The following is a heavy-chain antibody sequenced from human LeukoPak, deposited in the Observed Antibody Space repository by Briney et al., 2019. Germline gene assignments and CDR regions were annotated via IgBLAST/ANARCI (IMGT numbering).Heavy chain of an antibody. CDR2: INDSGGNT. V-gene: IGHV3-23*01. D-gene: IGHD5-18*01. J-gene: IGHJ4*02. Sequence: GGSLRLSCAASGFTFSSYAMSWVRQAPGKGLEWVSLINDSGGNTYYADSVKGRFTISRDNSKNTLFLQMSSLRAEDTAVYYCAKGNGYSYGRYYFDYWGQGTLVTVSS. CDR3: AKGNGYSYGRYYFDY. CDR1: GFTFSSYA.